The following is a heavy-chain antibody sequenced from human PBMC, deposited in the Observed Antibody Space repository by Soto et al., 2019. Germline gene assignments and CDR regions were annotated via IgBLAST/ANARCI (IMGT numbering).Heavy chain of an antibody. CDR1: GYTFTSYD. CDR3: ARMDTPMEGGGNWFDP. V-gene: IGHV1-8*01. D-gene: IGHD5-18*01. CDR2: MKPNSGDT. Sequence: QVQLVQSGAEVKKPGDSMKVSCKASGYTFTSYDINWVRQATGQGLEWMGWMKPNSGDTGYAQKFQGRVTMTRNTSTGTAYMELSRLRSEDTAVYYCARMDTPMEGGGNWFDPWGQGTLVTVSS. J-gene: IGHJ5*02.